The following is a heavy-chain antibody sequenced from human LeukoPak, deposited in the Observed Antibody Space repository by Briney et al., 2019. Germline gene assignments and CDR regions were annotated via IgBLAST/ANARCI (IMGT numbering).Heavy chain of an antibody. CDR1: GFTFSRSW. V-gene: IGHV3-7*03. Sequence: PGGSLRLSCAAPGFTFSRSWMSWVPQPPGKGLEWVANISPDGSTKYHMDSVKGRFTISRDNAKDSLYLEMSRLRDDDTAMYYCATGASGSWDFGGQGTLVTVSS. CDR3: ATGASGSWDF. CDR2: ISPDGSTK. J-gene: IGHJ4*02. D-gene: IGHD6-13*01.